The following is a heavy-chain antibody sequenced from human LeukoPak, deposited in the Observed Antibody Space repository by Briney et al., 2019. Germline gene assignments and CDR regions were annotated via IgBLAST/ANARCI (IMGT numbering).Heavy chain of an antibody. CDR2: IYYSGST. V-gene: IGHV4-59*01. Sequence: SETLSLTCTVSGGSISSYYWSWIRQPPGKGLEWIGYIYYSGSTNYNPSLKSRVTISVDTSKNQFSLRLSSVTAADTAVYYCAREWLPHTVNWFDPWGQGTLVTVSS. CDR1: GGSISSYY. J-gene: IGHJ5*02. D-gene: IGHD3-22*01. CDR3: AREWLPHTVNWFDP.